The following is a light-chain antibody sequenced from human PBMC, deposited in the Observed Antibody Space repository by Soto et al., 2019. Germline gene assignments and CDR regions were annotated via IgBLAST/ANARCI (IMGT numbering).Light chain of an antibody. Sequence: QSALTQPPSVSGSPGQSVTISCTGTSSDVGSSNGVSWYQQPPGTAPKLMIYDVSTRPSGVPDRFSGSKSGNTASLTISGLQAEDEADYYCSSYTRSSTDVFGTGTKLTVL. J-gene: IGLJ1*01. CDR1: SSDVGSSNG. V-gene: IGLV2-18*02. CDR3: SSYTRSSTDV. CDR2: DVS.